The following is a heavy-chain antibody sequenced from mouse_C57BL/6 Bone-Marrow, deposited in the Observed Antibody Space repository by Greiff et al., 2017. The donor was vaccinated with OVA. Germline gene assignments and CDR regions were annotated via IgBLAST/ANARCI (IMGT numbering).Heavy chain of an antibody. V-gene: IGHV1-61*01. D-gene: IGHD4-1*01. CDR2: IYPSDSET. CDR1: GYTFTSYW. J-gene: IGHJ4*01. CDR3: ARERDWAYAMDY. Sequence: QVQLQQPGAELVRPGSSVKLSCKASGYTFTSYWMDWVKQRPGQGLEWIGNIYPSDSETHYNQKFKDKATLTVDKSSSTAYMQLSSLTSEDSAVYYCARERDWAYAMDYWGQGTSVTVSS.